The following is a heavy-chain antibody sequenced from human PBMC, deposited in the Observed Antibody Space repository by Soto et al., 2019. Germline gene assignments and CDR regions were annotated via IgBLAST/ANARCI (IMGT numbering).Heavy chain of an antibody. D-gene: IGHD4-17*01. CDR1: GFIFSSFP. Sequence: QVQLVESGGGVVQPGRSLRLCCAASGFIFSSFPMHWVRQAPGKGLEWVAVISDDGNTKYYADSVKGRFTISRDNSKNTLYLQMNSLSAEDTAVYYCTRADVTVTLSVFDPWGQGTLVTVSS. V-gene: IGHV3-30-3*01. J-gene: IGHJ5*02. CDR3: TRADVTVTLSVFDP. CDR2: ISDDGNTK.